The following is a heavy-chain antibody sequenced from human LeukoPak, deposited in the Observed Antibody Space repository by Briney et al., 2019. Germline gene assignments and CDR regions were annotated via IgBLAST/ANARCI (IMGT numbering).Heavy chain of an antibody. CDR3: ARDSGSWYYFDY. CDR1: GFSFSSYW. J-gene: IGHJ4*02. V-gene: IGHV3-7*03. CDR2: IKQDGSEE. D-gene: IGHD6-13*01. Sequence: GGSLRLSCAASGFSFSSYWMSWVRQAPGKGLEWVANIKQDGSEEYYVDSVKGRFTISRDNAKNSLYLQMNSLRAEDTAVYYCARDSGSWYYFDYWGQGTLVTVSS.